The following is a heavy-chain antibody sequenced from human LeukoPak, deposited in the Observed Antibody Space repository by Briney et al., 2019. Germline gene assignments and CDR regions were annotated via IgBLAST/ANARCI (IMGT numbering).Heavy chain of an antibody. D-gene: IGHD3-22*01. Sequence: SETLSLTCTVSGGSISSGASDWGWIRQHPKRGLEWVGYINHSGSTYYNPSLGSRVTMSVDTSKNQFSLKLSSVTAADPAVYYCARAARQGFTMIVVPFFYFDLWGRGTLVTVSS. CDR3: ARAARQGFTMIVVPFFYFDL. CDR1: GGSISSGASD. J-gene: IGHJ2*01. V-gene: IGHV4-31*03. CDR2: INHSGST.